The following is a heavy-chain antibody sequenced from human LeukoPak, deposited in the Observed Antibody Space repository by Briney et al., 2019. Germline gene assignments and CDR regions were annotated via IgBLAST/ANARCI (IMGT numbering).Heavy chain of an antibody. CDR1: GFTLSSYG. V-gene: IGHV3-33*03. CDR3: AEGLGRGCNYGFYY. D-gene: IGHD5-18*01. J-gene: IGHJ4*02. Sequence: GGSLRLPCAASGFTLSSYGMHWVRQAPGKGLAWVAVIWDDGSSKHYADSVKGRFTISRDNSKKTLYLQMNRPGPQDTPVYYFAEGLGRGCNYGFYYWGQGTLVTVS. CDR2: IWDDGSSK.